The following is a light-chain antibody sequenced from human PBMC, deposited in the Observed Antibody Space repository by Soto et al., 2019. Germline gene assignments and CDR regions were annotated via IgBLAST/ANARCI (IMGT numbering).Light chain of an antibody. CDR1: SSDVGGYNY. CDR2: EVS. CDR3: SSYTSSSTLVV. J-gene: IGLJ2*01. V-gene: IGLV2-14*01. Sequence: QSALTQPASVSGSPGQSITISCTGTSSDVGGYNYVSWYQQHPGKAPKLMIYEVSNRPSGVSNRFSGSKSGNTAYLTISGLKAEDEADYYCSSYTSSSTLVVFGGGTKLTVL.